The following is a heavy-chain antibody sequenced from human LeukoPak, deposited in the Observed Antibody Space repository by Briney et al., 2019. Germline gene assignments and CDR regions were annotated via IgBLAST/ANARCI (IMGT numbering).Heavy chain of an antibody. D-gene: IGHD1-14*01. CDR1: GFTFSSFA. V-gene: IGHV3-23*01. CDR3: AKPRTTGPGWAPFDH. Sequence: TGGSLRLSCAASGFTFSSFAMTWVRQAPGKGLEWVSGFDGNGPNTYYADSVKGRWTISRDNSRNTLYLEMNSLRPEDTAIYYCAKPRTTGPGWAPFDHWGQGSLVTVSS. J-gene: IGHJ4*02. CDR2: FDGNGPNT.